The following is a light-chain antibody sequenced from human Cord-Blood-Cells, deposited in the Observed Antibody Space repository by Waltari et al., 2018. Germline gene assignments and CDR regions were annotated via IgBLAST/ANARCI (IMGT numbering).Light chain of an antibody. CDR2: EGS. Sequence: QSALTQPASVSGSPGQSITISCTGTSSDVGSYNLVSWYQPHPGKAPKLMIYEGSKRPSGVSNRFPGSKAGNTASLTISGLQAEDEADYYCCSYAGSSTLVFGGGTKLTVL. V-gene: IGLV2-23*01. CDR3: CSYAGSSTLV. J-gene: IGLJ2*01. CDR1: SSDVGSYNL.